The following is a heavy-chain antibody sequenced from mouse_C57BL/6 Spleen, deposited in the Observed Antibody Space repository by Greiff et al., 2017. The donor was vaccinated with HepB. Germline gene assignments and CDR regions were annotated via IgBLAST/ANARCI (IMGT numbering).Heavy chain of an antibody. V-gene: IGHV1-52*01. CDR1: GYTFTSYW. CDR2: IDPSDSET. CDR3: ARVHDNYAMDY. J-gene: IGHJ4*01. D-gene: IGHD2-3*01. Sequence: VQLQQPGAELVRPGSSVKLSCKASGYTFTSYWMHWVKQRPIQGLEWIGNIDPSDSETHYNQKFKDKATLTVDKSSSTAYMQLSSLTSEDSAVYYCARVHDNYAMDYWGQGTSVTVSS.